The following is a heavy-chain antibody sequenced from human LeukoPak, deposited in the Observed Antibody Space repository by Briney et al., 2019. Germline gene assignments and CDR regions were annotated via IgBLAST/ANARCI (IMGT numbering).Heavy chain of an antibody. D-gene: IGHD2-2*01. V-gene: IGHV3-21*01. CDR1: GFTFSSYS. CDR2: ISSSSSYI. J-gene: IGHJ3*02. CDR3: ARDRRIVVADAFDI. Sequence: GGSLRLSCAASGFTFSSYSMNWVRQAPGKGLEWVSSISSSSSYIYYADSVKGRFTISRDNAKNSLYLQMNSLRAEDTAVYYCARDRRIVVADAFDIWGQGTMVTVSS.